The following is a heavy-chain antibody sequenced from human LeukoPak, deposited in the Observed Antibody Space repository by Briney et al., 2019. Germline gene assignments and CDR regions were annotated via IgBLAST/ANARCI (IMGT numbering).Heavy chain of an antibody. Sequence: SETLSLTCTVSGGSINSSSYCWGWLRQPPGKGLEWIGSIYYSGSTYYDPSLKSRLTRSVDSSKDQFSLQLSSVTAADTAVDYCARDRGYDSSGYHFSNWFDPWGQGTLVTVSS. J-gene: IGHJ5*02. CDR2: IYYSGST. D-gene: IGHD3-22*01. CDR1: GGSINSSSYC. V-gene: IGHV4-39*07. CDR3: ARDRGYDSSGYHFSNWFDP.